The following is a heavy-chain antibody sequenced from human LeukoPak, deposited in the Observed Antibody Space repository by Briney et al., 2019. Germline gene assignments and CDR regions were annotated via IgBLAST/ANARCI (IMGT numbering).Heavy chain of an antibody. Sequence: ASVKVSCKASGYPFTGYYMHWVRQAPGQELEWMGWIDPNSGDTNYAQNLQGRVTMTGDTSINTAYMEVNRLTFDDTAMYYCARDYDSELDYWGQGTLVTVSS. D-gene: IGHD3-3*01. CDR3: ARDYDSELDY. CDR2: IDPNSGDT. J-gene: IGHJ4*02. V-gene: IGHV1-2*02. CDR1: GYPFTGYY.